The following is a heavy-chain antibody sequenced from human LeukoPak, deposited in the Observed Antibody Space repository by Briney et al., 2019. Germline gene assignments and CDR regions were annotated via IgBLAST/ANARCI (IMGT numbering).Heavy chain of an antibody. CDR1: GFTFSSYS. CDR2: ISSSSSYI. V-gene: IGHV3-21*01. Sequence: PGGSLRLSCAASGFTFSSYSMNWVRQAPGKGLEWVSSISSSSSYIYYADSVKGRFTISRDNVKNSLYLQMNSLRAEDTAVYYCARDFYCSSTSCYMVWGQGTLVTVSS. D-gene: IGHD2-2*02. CDR3: ARDFYCSSTSCYMV. J-gene: IGHJ4*02.